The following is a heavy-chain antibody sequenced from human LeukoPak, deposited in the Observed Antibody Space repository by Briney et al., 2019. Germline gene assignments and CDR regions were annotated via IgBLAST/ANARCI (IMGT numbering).Heavy chain of an antibody. CDR3: ARGVMGPALGPNYD. V-gene: IGHV3-21*01. CDR1: GFTFSDFS. J-gene: IGHJ4*02. Sequence: GGSLRLSCAASGFTFSDFSVSWVRQATGRGLEWVSVITSNSYIFDADSVKGRFTISRDNAKKSLYLQMNSLRAEDTAVYYCARGVMGPALGPNYDGGRGPLVTVSS. D-gene: IGHD1-7*01. CDR2: ITSNSYI.